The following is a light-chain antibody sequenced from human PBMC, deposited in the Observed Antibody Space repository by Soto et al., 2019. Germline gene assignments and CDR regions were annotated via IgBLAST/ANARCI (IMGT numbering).Light chain of an antibody. CDR2: EVN. CDR1: SRDVGSYNY. V-gene: IGLV2-14*01. J-gene: IGLJ2*01. Sequence: QSVLTQPASVSGSPGQSITISCTGTSRDVGSYNYVSWYQQHPGKAPKLMIYEVNNRPSGVSWRFSGSKSGNTASLTISGLQAEDEADYYCSSYTSSSTVVFGGGTKLTVL. CDR3: SSYTSSSTVV.